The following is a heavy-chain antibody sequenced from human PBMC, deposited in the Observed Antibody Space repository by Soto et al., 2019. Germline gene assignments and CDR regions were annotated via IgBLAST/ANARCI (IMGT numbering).Heavy chain of an antibody. D-gene: IGHD2-2*01. V-gene: IGHV6-1*01. CDR2: TYYRSQWYN. CDR1: GDSLSSDSAA. J-gene: IGHJ6*02. Sequence: PSQTLSLTCAISGDSLSSDSAAWNWIRQSPSRGLEWLGRTYYRSQWYNDYAVSVKSRITINPDTSKNQFSLQLNSVTPEDTAVYYCARDREGYCSSSTCYQTPPYFYGMDVWGQGTTVTVSS. CDR3: ARDREGYCSSSTCYQTPPYFYGMDV.